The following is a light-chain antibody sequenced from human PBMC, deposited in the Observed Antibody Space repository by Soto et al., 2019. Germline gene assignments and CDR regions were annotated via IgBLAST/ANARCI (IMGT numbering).Light chain of an antibody. V-gene: IGLV2-8*01. CDR1: SSDVGGYNY. J-gene: IGLJ2*01. CDR2: EVS. CDR3: SSYAGSNRKV. Sequence: QSALTQPPSASGSPGQSVTISCTGTSSDVGGYNYVSWYQQHPGKAPKLMIYEVSKRPSGVPDRFSGSKSGNXASLTVSGLQAEDEADYYCSSYAGSNRKVFGGGTKLTVL.